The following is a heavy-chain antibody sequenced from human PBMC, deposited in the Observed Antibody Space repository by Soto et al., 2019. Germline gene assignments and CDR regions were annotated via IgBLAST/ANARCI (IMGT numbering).Heavy chain of an antibody. D-gene: IGHD7-27*01. V-gene: IGHV1-3*01. Sequence: ASVQVSFKASGYTFISYAMHWVRQAPGQRIEWMGCINAGYGTTQSPQKFPENVTISRDTSARKAYMELTSLRSEGTAVYYCARATGDGPFDVWGQGTLVTVSS. CDR2: INAGYGTT. J-gene: IGHJ4*02. CDR3: ARATGDGPFDV. CDR1: GYTFISYA.